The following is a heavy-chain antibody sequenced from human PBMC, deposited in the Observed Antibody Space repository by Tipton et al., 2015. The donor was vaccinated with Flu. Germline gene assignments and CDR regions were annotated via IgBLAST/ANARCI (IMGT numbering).Heavy chain of an antibody. V-gene: IGHV4-38-2*02. CDR3: ARDQGFGAGLSYDYYALDV. CDR1: GYSINSGYF. D-gene: IGHD3-10*01. CDR2: LSHSGRT. J-gene: IGHJ6*02. Sequence: TLSLTCVVSGYSINSGYFWGWIRQPPGKGLEWIGSLSHSGRTYYNPSLKSRLAISVDTSQNHFSLKLSSVTAADTAVYYCARDQGFGAGLSYDYYALDVWGQGTTVTVSS.